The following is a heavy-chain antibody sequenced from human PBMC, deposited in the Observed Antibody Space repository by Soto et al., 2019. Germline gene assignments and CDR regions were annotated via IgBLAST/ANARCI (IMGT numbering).Heavy chain of an antibody. CDR3: ARGGWGPSYDAFDI. Sequence: SETLSLTCTVSGGSISSYYWSLIRQPPGKGLEWIGYIYYSGSTYYNPSLKSRVTISVDTSKNQFSLKLSSVTAADTAVYYCARGGWGPSYDAFDIWGQGTMVTVSS. D-gene: IGHD3-10*01. CDR2: IYYSGST. J-gene: IGHJ3*02. V-gene: IGHV4-59*06. CDR1: GGSISSYY.